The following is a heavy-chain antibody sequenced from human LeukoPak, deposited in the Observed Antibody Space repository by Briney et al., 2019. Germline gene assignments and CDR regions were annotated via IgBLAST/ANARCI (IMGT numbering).Heavy chain of an antibody. D-gene: IGHD3-22*01. CDR2: ISYSGST. J-gene: IGHJ3*01. CDR1: GGSLRGYY. V-gene: IGHV4-59*08. CDR3: ARGGYYYDSSGDV. Sequence: SETLSLTCTVSGGSLRGYYWTWIRQPPGKGLEWIGYISYSGSTDYDPSLKSRVTISVDTSKNQFSPNVTSVTAADTAVYYCARGGYYYDSSGDVWGQGTMVTVSS.